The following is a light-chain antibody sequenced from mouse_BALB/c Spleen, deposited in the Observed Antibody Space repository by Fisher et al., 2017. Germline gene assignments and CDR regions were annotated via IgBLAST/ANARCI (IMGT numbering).Light chain of an antibody. J-gene: IGKJ1*01. Sequence: IVITQSPAIMSASPGEKVTMTCSASSSVSYMHWYQQKSGTSPKLLIYSTSNLASGVPSRFSGSGPGTFYSLTISSVEAEDAADYYCHQWSSYPWTFGGGTKLEIK. V-gene: IGKV4-80*01. CDR3: HQWSSYPWT. CDR1: SSVSY. CDR2: STS.